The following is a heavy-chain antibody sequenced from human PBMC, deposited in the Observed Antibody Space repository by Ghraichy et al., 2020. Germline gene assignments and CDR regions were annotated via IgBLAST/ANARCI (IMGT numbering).Heavy chain of an antibody. CDR1: EFTFSNYI. CDR2: INSNGDST. V-gene: IGHV3-64*02. J-gene: IGHJ6*03. D-gene: IGHD2-15*01. CDR3: ARAGCSSLYYDYMDV. Sequence: GGSLRLSCVASEFTFSNYIMHWVRQAPGKGLEYVSAINSNGDSTYYADSVKDRFTISRDNSKNTLYLQMGSLRAEDMAVYYCARAGCSSLYYDYMDVWGKGTTVTVSS.